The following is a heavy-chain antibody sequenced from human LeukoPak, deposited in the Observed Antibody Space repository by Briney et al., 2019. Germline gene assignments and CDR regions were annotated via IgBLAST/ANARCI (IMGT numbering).Heavy chain of an antibody. V-gene: IGHV1-2*02. Sequence: ASVKVSCKACGGTFSSYAISWVRQPPGQGLEWMGWINANSGGRNYAQKFQGRVTMTRDTSISTAYMELSRLRSDDTAVYYCAREDSGYDYGMLNNWFDPWGQGTLVTVSS. CDR3: AREDSGYDYGMLNNWFDP. CDR2: INANSGGR. J-gene: IGHJ5*02. D-gene: IGHD5-12*01. CDR1: GGTFSSYA.